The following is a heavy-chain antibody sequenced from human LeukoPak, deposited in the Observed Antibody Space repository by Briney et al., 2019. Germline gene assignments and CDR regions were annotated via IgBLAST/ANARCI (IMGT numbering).Heavy chain of an antibody. CDR1: GFTFSSYG. CDR2: IRYDGSNK. V-gene: IGHV3-30*02. J-gene: IGHJ4*02. CDR3: AKDRRGSSWSYYFDY. D-gene: IGHD6-13*01. Sequence: GGSLRLSCAASGFTFSSYGMHWVRQAPGKGLEWVAFIRYDGSNKYYADSVKGRFTISRDNSKNTLYLQMNSLRAEDTAVYYCAKDRRGSSWSYYFDYWGQGTLVTVSS.